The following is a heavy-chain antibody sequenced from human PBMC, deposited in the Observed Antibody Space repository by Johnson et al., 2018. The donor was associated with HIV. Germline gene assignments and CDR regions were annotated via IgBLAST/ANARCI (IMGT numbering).Heavy chain of an antibody. CDR2: ISYDGSNK. CDR1: GFTFSSYA. D-gene: IGHD5-18*01. J-gene: IGHJ3*01. V-gene: IGHV3-30*14. CDR3: ARRRDTLNIWQESVDV. Sequence: QVQLVESGGGVVQPGRSPRLSCAASGFTFSSYAMHWVRQAPGKGLEWVAVISYDGSNKYYADSVKGRFTISRDNFKNMLYLQMGSLRPDDTAVYYCARRRDTLNIWQESVDVWGQGTVVTVSS.